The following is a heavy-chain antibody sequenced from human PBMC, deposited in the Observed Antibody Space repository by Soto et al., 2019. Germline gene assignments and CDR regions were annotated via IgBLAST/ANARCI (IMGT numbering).Heavy chain of an antibody. CDR3: ATPPHWFDP. J-gene: IGHJ5*02. CDR2: ISGSGSTI. Sequence: PVGSLRLSCAASGFTFSSYAVSWVRQAPGKGPEWISSISGSGSTIYYADSVKGRFTISRDNSKNTLYLQMNSLRAEDTAVYYCATPPHWFDPWGQGTLVTVSS. V-gene: IGHV3-23*01. CDR1: GFTFSSYA.